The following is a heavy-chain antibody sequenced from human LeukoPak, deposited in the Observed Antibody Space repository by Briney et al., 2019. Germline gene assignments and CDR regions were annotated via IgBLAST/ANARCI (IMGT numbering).Heavy chain of an antibody. CDR1: GGSFSGYY. D-gene: IGHD3-3*01. CDR2: INHSGST. J-gene: IGHJ3*02. V-gene: IGHV4-34*01. CDR3: ARWKVLRFLEWSSDDAFDI. Sequence: PSETLSLTCAVYGGSFSGYYWSWIRQPPGKGLEWIGEINHSGSTNHNPSLKSRVTISVDTSKNQFSLKLSSVTAADTAVYYCARWKVLRFLEWSSDDAFDIWGQGTMVTVSS.